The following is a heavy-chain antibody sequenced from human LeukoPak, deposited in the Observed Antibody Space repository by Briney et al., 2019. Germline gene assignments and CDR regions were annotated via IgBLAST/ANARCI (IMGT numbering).Heavy chain of an antibody. V-gene: IGHV1-2*02. CDR1: GYTFTGYY. J-gene: IGHJ5*02. CDR3: GRDRSTVGATGPFDP. Sequence: EASVKVSCKASGYTFTGYYMHWVRQAPGQGLEWMGWIKPNSGDTNYAQKFQGRVTMTRDTSISTAYMELSSLRSDDTAVYYCGRDRSTVGATGPFDPWGQGTLVTVSS. CDR2: IKPNSGDT. D-gene: IGHD1-26*01.